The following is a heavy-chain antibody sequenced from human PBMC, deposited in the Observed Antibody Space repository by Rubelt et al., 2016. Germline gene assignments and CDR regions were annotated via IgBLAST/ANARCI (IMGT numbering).Heavy chain of an antibody. D-gene: IGHD4-23*01. V-gene: IGHV1-18*01. J-gene: IGHJ4*02. CDR3: ARDVGGNSVLYYFDY. Sequence: QVQLVQSGAEVKKPGASVKVSCKASGYTFTSYGISWVRQAPGQGLEWMGWISAYNGNTNYAQKRNGRVTMTTDTSTSTADMELRSRRADDTAVYYCARDVGGNSVLYYFDYWGQGTLVTVSS. CDR2: ISAYNGNT. CDR1: GYTFTSYG.